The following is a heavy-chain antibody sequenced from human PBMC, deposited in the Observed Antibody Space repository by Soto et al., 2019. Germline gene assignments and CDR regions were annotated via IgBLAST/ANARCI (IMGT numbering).Heavy chain of an antibody. J-gene: IGHJ6*03. CDR2: IDWDDDK. CDR1: GFSLSTSGMC. D-gene: IGHD4-4*01. V-gene: IGHV2-70*11. CDR3: ARTRSTVTTRYYYYYMDV. Sequence: SGPTPVNPTQTLTLTCTFSGFSLSTSGMCVSWIRQPPGKALEWLARIDWDDDKYYSTSLKTRLTISKDTSKNQVVLTMTNMDPVDTATYYCARTRSTVTTRYYYYYMDVWGKGTTVTVSS.